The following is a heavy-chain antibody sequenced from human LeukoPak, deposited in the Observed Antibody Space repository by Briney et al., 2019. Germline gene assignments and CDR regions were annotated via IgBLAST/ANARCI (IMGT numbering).Heavy chain of an antibody. V-gene: IGHV4-39*01. Sequence: SGTLSLTCTVSGGSISSSSYYWDWIRQPPGKGLEWIGSIYYSGSTYYNPSLKSRVTISVDTSKNQFSLELSSVTAADTAVYYCARHYCSSTSCFLDYWGQGTLVTVSS. CDR2: IYYSGST. J-gene: IGHJ4*02. D-gene: IGHD2-2*01. CDR3: ARHYCSSTSCFLDY. CDR1: GGSISSSSYY.